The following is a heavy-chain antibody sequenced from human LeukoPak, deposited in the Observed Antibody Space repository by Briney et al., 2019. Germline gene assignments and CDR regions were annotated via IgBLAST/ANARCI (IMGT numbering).Heavy chain of an antibody. CDR2: IYYSGST. J-gene: IGHJ4*02. CDR3: ARHARYSYGYQDY. D-gene: IGHD5-18*01. Sequence: PSETLSLTCTVSGGSISSRSYYWGWIRQPPGMGLEWIGSIYYSGSTYYNPSLKSRVTISVDTSKNQFSLKLSSVTAADTAVYYCARHARYSYGYQDYWGQGTLLTVSS. CDR1: GGSISSRSYY. V-gene: IGHV4-39*01.